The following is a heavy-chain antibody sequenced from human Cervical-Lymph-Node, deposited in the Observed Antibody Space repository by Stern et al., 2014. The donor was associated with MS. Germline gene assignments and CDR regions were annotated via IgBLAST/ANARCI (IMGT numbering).Heavy chain of an antibody. J-gene: IGHJ5*02. CDR1: GFTFSTYA. CDR3: AKENDFSS. CDR2: IRGSGDRT. V-gene: IGHV3-23*04. D-gene: IGHD3/OR15-3a*01. Sequence: VQLVESGGGLVPPGGSLRLSCAASGFTFSTYAMSWVRQAPGKGLEWVSAIRGSGDRTYYAASVKGRFTISRDNSKNTLYLQMNSLRAEDAALYYCAKENDFSSWGQGTLVTVSS.